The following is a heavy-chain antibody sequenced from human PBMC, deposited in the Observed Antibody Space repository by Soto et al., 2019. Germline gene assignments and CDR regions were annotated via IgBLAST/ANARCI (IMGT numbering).Heavy chain of an antibody. CDR1: GGTFTSYV. J-gene: IGHJ6*02. V-gene: IGHV1-69*01. D-gene: IGHD6-19*01. CDR3: AGSSGLYYNAMDV. CDR2: ILPIFGTT. Sequence: VQLGQAGAEVKKPGSSVKISCKASGGTFTSYVFSWVRQAPGQGLELMGGILPIFGTTSYAQKFPGRITITADQPTSTAYMELSSLSSADTAVYDCAGSSGLYYNAMDVWGQGTTVTVSS.